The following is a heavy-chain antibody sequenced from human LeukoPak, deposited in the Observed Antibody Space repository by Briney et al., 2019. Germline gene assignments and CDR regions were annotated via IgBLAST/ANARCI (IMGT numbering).Heavy chain of an antibody. V-gene: IGHV3-21*01. CDR1: GFTFSSYS. Sequence: SGGSLRLSCAASGFTFSSYSMNWVRQAPGKGLEWVSSISSSSSYIYYADSVKGRFTISRDNAKNSLYLQMNSLRAEDTAVYYCAREDVTMVRGVITFLIDYWGQGTLVTVSS. D-gene: IGHD3-10*01. J-gene: IGHJ4*02. CDR3: AREDVTMVRGVITFLIDY. CDR2: ISSSSSYI.